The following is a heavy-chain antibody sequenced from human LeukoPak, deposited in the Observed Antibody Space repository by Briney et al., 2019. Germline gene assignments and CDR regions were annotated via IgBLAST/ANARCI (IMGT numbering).Heavy chain of an antibody. CDR2: IYYSGST. CDR3: ARAAGQWLTYYFDY. J-gene: IGHJ4*02. Sequence: SETLSLTCTVSGGSISSYYWSWIRQPPGKGLEWIGYIYYSGSTNYNPSLKSRVTISVDTSKNQFSLKLGSVTAADTAVYYCARAAGQWLTYYFDYWGQGTLVTVSS. CDR1: GGSISSYY. V-gene: IGHV4-59*01. D-gene: IGHD6-19*01.